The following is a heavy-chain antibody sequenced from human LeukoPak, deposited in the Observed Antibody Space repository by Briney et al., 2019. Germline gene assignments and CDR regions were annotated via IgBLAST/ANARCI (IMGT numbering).Heavy chain of an antibody. CDR3: ARAAVIVVVISDY. V-gene: IGHV3-33*08. Sequence: GGSLRLSCAASGFTFSSYGMHWVRQAPGKGLEWVAVIWYDGSNKYYADSVKGRFTISRDNSKNTLYLQMNSLRAEDTAVYYCARAAVIVVVISDYWGQGTLVTVSS. CDR1: GFTFSSYG. CDR2: IWYDGSNK. D-gene: IGHD3-22*01. J-gene: IGHJ4*02.